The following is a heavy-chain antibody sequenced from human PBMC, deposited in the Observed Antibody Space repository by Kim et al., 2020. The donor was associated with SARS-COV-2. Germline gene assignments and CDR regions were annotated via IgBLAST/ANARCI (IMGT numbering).Heavy chain of an antibody. CDR2: ISGSGGST. Sequence: GGSLRLSCAASGFTFSSYAMSWVRQAPGKGLEWVSAISGSGGSTYYADSVKGRFTISRDNSKNTLYLQMNSLRAEDTAVYYCALRRDGYNYSPTYFDYWGQGTLVTVSS. CDR1: GFTFSSYA. J-gene: IGHJ4*02. V-gene: IGHV3-23*01. CDR3: ALRRDGYNYSPTYFDY. D-gene: IGHD5-12*01.